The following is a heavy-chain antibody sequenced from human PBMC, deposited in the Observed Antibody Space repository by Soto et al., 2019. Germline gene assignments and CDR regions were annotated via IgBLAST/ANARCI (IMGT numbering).Heavy chain of an antibody. D-gene: IGHD3-3*01. Sequence: QVQLVQSGAEVKKPGSSVKVSCKASGGTFSSYAISWVRQAPGQGLEWMGGIIPIFGTANYAQKFQGRVTITADESTSTAYMELSSLGSEDTAVYYCARDEDPPNYDFWSGYTGGYGMDVWGQGTTVTVSS. CDR2: IIPIFGTA. V-gene: IGHV1-69*01. CDR3: ARDEDPPNYDFWSGYTGGYGMDV. J-gene: IGHJ6*02. CDR1: GGTFSSYA.